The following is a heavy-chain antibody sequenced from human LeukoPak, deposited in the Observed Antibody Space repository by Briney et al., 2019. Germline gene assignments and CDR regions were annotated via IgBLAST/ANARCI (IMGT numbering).Heavy chain of an antibody. D-gene: IGHD3-22*01. J-gene: IGHJ4*02. CDR3: TTEFNYYDSSGYYYTFQGHYFDY. CDR1: GFTFSNAW. Sequence: PGGSLRLSCAASGFTFSNAWMSWVRQAPGKGLEWVGRIKSKTDGGTTDYAAPVKGRFTISRDDSKNTLYLQMNSLKTEDTAVYYCTTEFNYYDSSGYYYTFQGHYFDYWGQGTLVTVSS. V-gene: IGHV3-15*01. CDR2: IKSKTDGGTT.